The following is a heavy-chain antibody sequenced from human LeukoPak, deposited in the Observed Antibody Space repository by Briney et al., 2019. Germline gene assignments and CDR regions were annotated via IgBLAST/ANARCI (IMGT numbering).Heavy chain of an antibody. V-gene: IGHV1-2*02. J-gene: IGHJ4*02. Sequence: GASVKVSCKASAYTFTDYYMHWVRQAPGQGLEWMGWIDPNSGGTNYAQKFQGRVTMTRDTSISTAYMEVRRLRSDDTAVYYCARAATGYDILTGYYNGPADYWGQGTLVTVSS. CDR3: ARAATGYDILTGYYNGPADY. CDR1: AYTFTDYY. CDR2: IDPNSGGT. D-gene: IGHD3-9*01.